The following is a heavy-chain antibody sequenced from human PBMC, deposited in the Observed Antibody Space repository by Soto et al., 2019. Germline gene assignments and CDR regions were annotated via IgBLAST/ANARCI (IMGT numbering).Heavy chain of an antibody. J-gene: IGHJ4*02. CDR3: ARDSVGAPDVDS. D-gene: IGHD1-26*01. CDR2: IWYDGSDK. Sequence: QVQLVESGGGVVQPGRSLRLSCAASGFTFSSFGMHWVRQAPGKGLECVAVIWYDGSDKYYADSVKGRFTISRDNSKHTLYLQMNSLRAEDTAVYYCARDSVGAPDVDSWGQGTLVTVAS. CDR1: GFTFSSFG. V-gene: IGHV3-33*01.